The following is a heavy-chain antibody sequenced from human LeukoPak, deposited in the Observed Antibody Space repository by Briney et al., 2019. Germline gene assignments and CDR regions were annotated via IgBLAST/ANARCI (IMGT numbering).Heavy chain of an antibody. Sequence: PGGSLRLSCAASGFTFSSYGMHWVRQAPGKGLEWVAFIRYDGSNKYYADSVKGRFTISRDNSKNTLYLQMNSLRAEDTAVYYCARDGRVAAAGTFDYWGQGTLVTVSS. CDR2: IRYDGSNK. D-gene: IGHD6-13*01. CDR3: ARDGRVAAAGTFDY. J-gene: IGHJ4*02. CDR1: GFTFSSYG. V-gene: IGHV3-30*02.